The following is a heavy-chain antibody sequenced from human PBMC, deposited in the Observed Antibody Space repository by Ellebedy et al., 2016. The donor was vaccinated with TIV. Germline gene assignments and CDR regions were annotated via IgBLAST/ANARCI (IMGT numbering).Heavy chain of an antibody. CDR1: GYSIRSGYY. CDR3: ARTDLRYGMDV. J-gene: IGHJ6*02. D-gene: IGHD3-16*01. Sequence: SETLSLTXTVSGYSIRSGYYWGWIRQPPGKGLDWIGNIYHSGSTYHNPSLRSRVTLSLDRSKSQVSLELSSVTAADTAVYYCARTDLRYGMDVWGQGTTVTVSS. CDR2: IYHSGST. V-gene: IGHV4-38-2*02.